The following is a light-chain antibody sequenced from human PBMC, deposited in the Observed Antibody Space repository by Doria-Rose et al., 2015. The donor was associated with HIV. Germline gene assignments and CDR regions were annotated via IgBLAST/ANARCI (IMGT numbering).Light chain of an antibody. J-gene: IGKJ1*01. CDR3: HQYGTSWT. CDR2: DGS. CDR1: QRFSSTY. Sequence: EIVLTQSPGTLSLSPGERASLSCRASQRFSSTYLAWYQQQPGQALSLLIYDGSTRATGIPDRFSASGSVTDFTLTINRLEPEDFALYYCHQYGTSWTFGQGTKVEI. V-gene: IGKV3-20*01.